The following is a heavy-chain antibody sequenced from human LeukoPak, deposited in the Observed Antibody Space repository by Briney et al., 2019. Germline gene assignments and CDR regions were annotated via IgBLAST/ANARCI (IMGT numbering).Heavy chain of an antibody. CDR1: GFTFSNYA. V-gene: IGHV3-7*04. CDR2: IKPDGSEK. CDR3: ARLAAGSDYFDS. D-gene: IGHD6-13*01. Sequence: PGGSLRLSCAASGFTFSNYAMSWVRQAPGKGLEWVANIKPDGSEKHYVDSVKGRLTISRDNAKNSLYLQMNGLRAEDTAVYYCARLAAGSDYFDSWGQGTLVTVSS. J-gene: IGHJ4*02.